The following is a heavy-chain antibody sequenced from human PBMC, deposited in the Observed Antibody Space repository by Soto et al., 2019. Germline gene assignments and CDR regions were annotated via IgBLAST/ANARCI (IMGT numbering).Heavy chain of an antibody. CDR1: GVSITNTSYY. V-gene: IGHV4-39*01. CDR3: ARHGSY. CDR2: IYFSGST. J-gene: IGHJ4*02. Sequence: QLQLQESGPGLVKPSETLSLTCTVSGVSITNTSYYWDWIRQPPGKGLEWIGTIYFSGSTCYNPSLKSRLTISVDTSKNQFSLRLSSVTAADTAVYYCARHGSYWGQGTLVAVSS.